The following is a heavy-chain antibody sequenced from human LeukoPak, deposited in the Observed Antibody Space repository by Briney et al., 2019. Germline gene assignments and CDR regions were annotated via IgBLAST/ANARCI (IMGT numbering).Heavy chain of an antibody. CDR2: IEQLGNAK. V-gene: IGHV3-7*01. J-gene: IGHJ3*02. D-gene: IGHD1-7*01. CDR1: TFTFGDYY. Sequence: PGGSLRLSCAASTFTFGDYYMGWVRQAPGKGLEWVAYIEQLGNAKSYIDSVKGRFTISRDNAKSPLYLQMDSLRVEDTAVYYCSRWNFAFDIWGRGTMVTVSS. CDR3: SRWNFAFDI.